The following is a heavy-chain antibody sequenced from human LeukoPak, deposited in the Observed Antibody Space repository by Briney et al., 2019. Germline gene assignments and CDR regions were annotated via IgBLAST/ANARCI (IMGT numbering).Heavy chain of an antibody. CDR1: GGPISSGSYY. V-gene: IGHV4-61*02. D-gene: IGHD2-21*01. CDR3: AGVGVKNAFDV. J-gene: IGHJ3*01. CDR2: IYTSGST. Sequence: SQTLSLTCTVSGGPISSGSYYWSWIRQPAGKGLEWIGRIYTSGSTNYNPSLKSRVTISVDTSKNQFSLKLSSVTAADTAVYYCAGVGVKNAFDVWGQGTMVTVSS.